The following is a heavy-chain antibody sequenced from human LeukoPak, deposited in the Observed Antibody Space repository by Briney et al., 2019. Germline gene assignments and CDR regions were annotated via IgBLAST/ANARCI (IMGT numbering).Heavy chain of an antibody. Sequence: PSETLSLTCTVSLGSISVDRSYWTWIRQPAGKGLEWIGRIYATGTTNYNPSLQSRVTMSVDTSKNQFSLNLRSVTAADTAVYFCARGVQALWGNYGYFDSWGQGTLVTVSS. V-gene: IGHV4-61*02. CDR2: IYATGTT. CDR3: ARGVQALWGNYGYFDS. CDR1: LGSISVDRSY. J-gene: IGHJ4*02. D-gene: IGHD3-16*01.